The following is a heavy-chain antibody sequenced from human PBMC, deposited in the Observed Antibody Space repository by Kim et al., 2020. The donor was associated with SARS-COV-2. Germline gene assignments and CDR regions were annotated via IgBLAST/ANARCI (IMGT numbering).Heavy chain of an antibody. J-gene: IGHJ6*02. CDR3: TRDRMERLSYYYYYGMDV. D-gene: IGHD1-1*01. CDR1: GFTFGDYA. CDR2: IRSKAYGGTT. Sequence: GGSLRLSCTASGFTFGDYAMSWFRQAPGKGLEWVGFIRSKAYGGTTEYAASVKGRFTISRDDSKSIAYLQMNSPKTEDTAVYYCTRDRMERLSYYYYYGMDVCGQGTTATASS. V-gene: IGHV3-49*03.